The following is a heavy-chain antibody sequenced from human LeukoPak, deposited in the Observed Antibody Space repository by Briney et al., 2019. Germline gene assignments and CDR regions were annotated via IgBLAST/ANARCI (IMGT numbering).Heavy chain of an antibody. V-gene: IGHV3-7*01. CDR1: GFTFSSHW. J-gene: IGHJ4*02. CDR3: ARGRGDY. Sequence: PGVSLRLSCAASGFTFSSHWMNWVRQAPGKGLEWEANIKQGGSEIYYVDSVKGRFTISRDDAKNSLYLQMNSLRDEDTAVYYCARGRGDYWGQGTLVTVSS. CDR2: IKQGGSEI.